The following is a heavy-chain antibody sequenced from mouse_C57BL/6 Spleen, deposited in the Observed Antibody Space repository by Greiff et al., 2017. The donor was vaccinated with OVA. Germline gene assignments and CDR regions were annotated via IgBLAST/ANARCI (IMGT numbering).Heavy chain of an antibody. Sequence: EVKLMESGGGLVKPGGSLKLSCAASGFTFSDYGMHWVRQAPEKGLEWVAYISSGSSTIYYADTVKGRFTISRDNAKNTLFLQMTSLRSEDTAMYYCARGWWYFDVWGTGTTVTVSS. J-gene: IGHJ1*03. D-gene: IGHD1-1*02. CDR3: ARGWWYFDV. CDR2: ISSGSSTI. V-gene: IGHV5-17*01. CDR1: GFTFSDYG.